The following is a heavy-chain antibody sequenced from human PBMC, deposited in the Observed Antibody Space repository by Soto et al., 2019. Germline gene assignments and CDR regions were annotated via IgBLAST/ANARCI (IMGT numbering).Heavy chain of an antibody. CDR1: GDTFNFYS. J-gene: IGHJ4*02. CDR3: ASSYGSGYRAFDY. Sequence: QVQLVQSGAEVKRPGSSVKVSCKASGDTFNFYSINWVRQAPGLGLEWMGRVNPIVSMSNYAQKFQGRVTMTADKSTSTAYRELSSLRSEDTAIYYCASSYGSGYRAFDYWRKGALVTVSS. D-gene: IGHD3-10*01. CDR2: VNPIVSMS. V-gene: IGHV1-69*02.